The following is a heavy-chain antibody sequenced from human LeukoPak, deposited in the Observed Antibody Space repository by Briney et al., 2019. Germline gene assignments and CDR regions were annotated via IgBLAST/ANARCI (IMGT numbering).Heavy chain of an antibody. CDR3: ARDVGDGYNYYFDY. V-gene: IGHV4-4*07. D-gene: IGHD5-24*01. CDR1: GGSFSSYY. J-gene: IGHJ4*02. Sequence: PAETLCLTCTVSGGSFSSYYWRWVRQPAGKGLEWIGRIYTSGSTNYNPSLKSRVTMSVDTSKNQFSLKLSSVTAADTAVYYCARDVGDGYNYYFDYWGQGTLVTVSS. CDR2: IYTSGST.